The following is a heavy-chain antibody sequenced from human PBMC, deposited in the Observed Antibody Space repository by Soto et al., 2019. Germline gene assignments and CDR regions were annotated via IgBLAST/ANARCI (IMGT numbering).Heavy chain of an antibody. CDR2: INPSGGST. V-gene: IGHV1-46*01. Sequence: QVQLVQSGAEVKKPGASVKICCKASGYTFTSYYMHWVRQAPGQGLEWMGIINPSGGSTNYAQKLQGRVAMTRDTSTSTVYMELNSLRCEDTAVYYCARPPYPGCINAVCYPLDYWGQGTLVTVSS. J-gene: IGHJ4*02. D-gene: IGHD2-8*01. CDR3: ARPPYPGCINAVCYPLDY. CDR1: GYTFTSYY.